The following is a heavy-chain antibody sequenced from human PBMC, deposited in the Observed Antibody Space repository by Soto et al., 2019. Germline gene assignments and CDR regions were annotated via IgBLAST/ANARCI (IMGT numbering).Heavy chain of an antibody. CDR2: VWYDGGNK. D-gene: IGHD5-12*01. V-gene: IGHV3-33*01. CDR1: GFTFSSYG. Sequence: QVQLVESGGGVVQPGRSLRLSCAASGFTFSSYGMHWVRQAPGKGLEWVALVWYDGGNKYYVDSVKGRFTISRDNSKNTQYLEMNSLRDEDTAVYYCVRAAGYSGYDYVYYYGMDVWGQGTTVTVSS. CDR3: VRAAGYSGYDYVYYYGMDV. J-gene: IGHJ6*02.